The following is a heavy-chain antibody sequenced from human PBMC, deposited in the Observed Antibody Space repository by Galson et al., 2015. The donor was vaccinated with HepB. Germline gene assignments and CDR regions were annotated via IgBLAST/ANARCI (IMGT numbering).Heavy chain of an antibody. CDR3: ARDQYSGYDSDYYYYMDV. CDR1: GFTFSSYS. V-gene: IGHV3-48*01. CDR2: ISSSSSTI. D-gene: IGHD5-12*01. J-gene: IGHJ6*03. Sequence: SLRLSCAASGFTFSSYSMNWVRQAPGKGLEWVSYISSSSSTIYYADSVKGRFTISRDNAKNSLYLQMNSLRAEDTAVYYCARDQYSGYDSDYYYYMDVWGKGTTVTVSS.